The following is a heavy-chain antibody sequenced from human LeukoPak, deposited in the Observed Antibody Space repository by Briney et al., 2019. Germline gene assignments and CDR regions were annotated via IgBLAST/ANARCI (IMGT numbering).Heavy chain of an antibody. CDR3: ARAGASGWYAAGWFDH. Sequence: GGSLRLSCAASGFPFNNYWMHWVRQAPGKGVVWVSSINTDGRTTRYAASVQGRFTISRDNAKNTLSLQMNSLRDDDTAVYYCARAGASGWYAAGWFDHWGQGTLVTVSS. CDR1: GFPFNNYW. D-gene: IGHD6-19*01. J-gene: IGHJ5*02. CDR2: INTDGRTT. V-gene: IGHV3-74*01.